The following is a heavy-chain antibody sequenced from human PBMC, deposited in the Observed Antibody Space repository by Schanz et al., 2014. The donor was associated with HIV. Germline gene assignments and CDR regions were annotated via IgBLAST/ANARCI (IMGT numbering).Heavy chain of an antibody. CDR1: GFTFYNYA. CDR3: AKDRNGYNQPIES. D-gene: IGHD5-18*01. J-gene: IGHJ5*01. CDR2: ISGGGRDK. V-gene: IGHV3-23*04. Sequence: VYLVESGGGLVQPGGSLRLSCAVSGFTFYNYAMNWVRQAPGKGLEYVATISGGGRDKYYADSVRGRVTISRDNPKNTLYLQIDSLRVEDTAMYYCAKDRNGYNQPIESWGHGTLVSVSS.